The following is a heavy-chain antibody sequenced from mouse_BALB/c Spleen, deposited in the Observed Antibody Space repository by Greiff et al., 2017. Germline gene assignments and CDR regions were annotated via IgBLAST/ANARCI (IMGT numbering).Heavy chain of an antibody. D-gene: IGHD1-1*01. V-gene: IGHV5-17*02. CDR3: AKGIYYYGSGMDY. CDR2: ISSGSSTI. Sequence: EVQLVESGGGLVQPGGSRKLSCAASGFTFSSFGMHWVRQAPEKGLEWVAYISSGSSTIYYADTVKGRFTISRDNPKNTLFLQMTSLRSEDTAMYYCAKGIYYYGSGMDYWGQGTSVTVSS. J-gene: IGHJ4*01. CDR1: GFTFSSFG.